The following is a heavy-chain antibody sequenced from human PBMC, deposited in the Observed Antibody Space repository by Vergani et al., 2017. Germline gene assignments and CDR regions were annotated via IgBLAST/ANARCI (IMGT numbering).Heavy chain of an antibody. D-gene: IGHD2-2*01. CDR2: ISPDTGKT. CDR3: ARNFLGRDIEVVPTAPFWLFDL. J-gene: IGHJ2*01. V-gene: IGHV1-18*01. CDR1: GYTFRNKD. Sequence: QIQLVQSGAEVKKPGAALNVSCKASGYTFRNKDISWLRQAPGQGLEWMGSISPDTGKTNTAQKFQDRVIMTTDTSTSTDYLSLGTLTSDDTAVYFCARNFLGRDIEVVPTAPFWLFDLWGRGTLVTVSS.